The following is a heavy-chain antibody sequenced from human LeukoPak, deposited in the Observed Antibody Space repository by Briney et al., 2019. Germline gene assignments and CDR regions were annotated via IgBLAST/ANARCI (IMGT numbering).Heavy chain of an antibody. CDR1: GFSFSSYA. CDR3: VRDRWVDY. V-gene: IGHV3-64D*09. J-gene: IGHJ4*02. Sequence: GGGLVQPGGSRRISCSTSGFSFSSYAMHWVRQAPGKGLEYVSSISSEGGKTYYPDSVKGRFTISRDNSTSTLYLQMSSLRSEDTAVYYCVRDRWVDYWGQGILVTVSS. CDR2: ISSEGGKT. D-gene: IGHD4-23*01.